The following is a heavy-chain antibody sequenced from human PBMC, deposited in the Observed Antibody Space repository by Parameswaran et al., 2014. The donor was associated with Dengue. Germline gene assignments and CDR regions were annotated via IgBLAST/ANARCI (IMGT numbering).Heavy chain of an antibody. D-gene: IGHD5-12*01. Sequence: VRQAPGKGLEWVASIGYGGRNKYYADSVKGRFTISRDNSKNTMYLQINSLRVEDTAVYYCGKVDSSGYDLGSFDIWGQGTMVTVSS. J-gene: IGHJ3*02. CDR2: IGYGGRNK. V-gene: IGHV3-30*02. CDR3: GKVDSSGYDLGSFDI.